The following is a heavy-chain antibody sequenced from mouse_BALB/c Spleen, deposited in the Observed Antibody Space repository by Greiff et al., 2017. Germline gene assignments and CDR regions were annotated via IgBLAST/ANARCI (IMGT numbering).Heavy chain of an antibody. V-gene: IGHV3-6*02. D-gene: IGHD2-4*01. J-gene: IGHJ2*01. CDR1: GYSITSGYY. CDR3: ARDDYAASHFYY. Sequence: ESGPGLVKPSQSLSLTCSVTGYSITSGYYWNWIRQFPGNKLEWMGYISYDGSNNYNPSLKNRISITRDTSKNQFFLKLNSVTTEDTATYYCARDDYAASHFYYWGEGTTLTVSP. CDR2: ISYDGSN.